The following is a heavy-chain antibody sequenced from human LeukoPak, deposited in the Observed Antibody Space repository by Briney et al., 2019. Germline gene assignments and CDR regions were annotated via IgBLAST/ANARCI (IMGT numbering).Heavy chain of an antibody. CDR2: ISGSGGST. CDR3: AKDLNPIQLWLADYYYYYMDV. CDR1: GFTISSYW. J-gene: IGHJ6*03. Sequence: GGSLRLSCAASGFTISSYWMSWVRQAPGKGLEWVSAISGSGGSTYYADSVKGRFTISRDNSKNTLYLQMNSLRAEDTAVYYCAKDLNPIQLWLADYYYYYMDVWGKGTTVTVSS. D-gene: IGHD5-18*01. V-gene: IGHV3-23*01.